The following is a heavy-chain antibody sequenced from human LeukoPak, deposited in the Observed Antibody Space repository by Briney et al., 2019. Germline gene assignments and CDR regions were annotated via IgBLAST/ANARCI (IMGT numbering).Heavy chain of an antibody. CDR2: ISSYTGNT. CDR3: ARAPATRYGSGSYYNYPFDY. J-gene: IGHJ4*02. V-gene: IGHV1-18*01. CDR1: GYTFTTYG. Sequence: ASVKVSCKASGYTFTTYGISWVRQAPGQGLEWMGWISSYTGNTNYVQKFQGRATLTTDTSTTTAYMELSSLRSEDTAVYYCARAPATRYGSGSYYNYPFDYWGQGTLVTVSS. D-gene: IGHD3-10*01.